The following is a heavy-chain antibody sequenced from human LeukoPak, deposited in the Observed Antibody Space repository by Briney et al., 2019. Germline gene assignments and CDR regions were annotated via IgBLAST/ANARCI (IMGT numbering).Heavy chain of an antibody. V-gene: IGHV3-21*01. J-gene: IGHJ4*02. D-gene: IGHD3-16*01. CDR1: GFTFSSCS. CDR2: ISSSSSYI. CDR3: ARDRLTYFDY. Sequence: GGSLRLSCAASGFTFSSCSMNWVRQAPGKGLEWVSSISSSSSYIYYADSVKGRFTISRDNAKNSLYLQMNSLRAEDTAVYYCARDRLTYFDYWGQGTLVTVSS.